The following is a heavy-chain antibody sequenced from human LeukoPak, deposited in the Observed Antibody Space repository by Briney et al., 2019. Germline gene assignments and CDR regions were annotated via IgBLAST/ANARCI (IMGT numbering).Heavy chain of an antibody. D-gene: IGHD2-2*01. Sequence: GGSLRLSCAASGFTFSRYSMNWVRQAPGKGLEWVSSISSSSSYIYYADSVKGRFTISRDNAKNSLYLQMNSLRAEDTAVYYCARGKPPRPYCSSTSCHHDYWGQGTLVTVSS. CDR3: ARGKPPRPYCSSTSCHHDY. V-gene: IGHV3-21*01. J-gene: IGHJ4*02. CDR1: GFTFSRYS. CDR2: ISSSSSYI.